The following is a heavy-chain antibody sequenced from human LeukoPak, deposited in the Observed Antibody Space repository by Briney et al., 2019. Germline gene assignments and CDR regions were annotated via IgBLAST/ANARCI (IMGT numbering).Heavy chain of an antibody. CDR3: ARDWDYGDYVGDY. Sequence: ASVKVPCKASGYTFTSYGISWVRQAAGQGLEWMGWISAYNGNTNYAQKLQGRVTMNTDTSTSTVYMELRSLRSDDTAVYYCARDWDYGDYVGDYWGQGTLVTVSS. J-gene: IGHJ4*02. V-gene: IGHV1-18*01. CDR2: ISAYNGNT. D-gene: IGHD4-17*01. CDR1: GYTFTSYG.